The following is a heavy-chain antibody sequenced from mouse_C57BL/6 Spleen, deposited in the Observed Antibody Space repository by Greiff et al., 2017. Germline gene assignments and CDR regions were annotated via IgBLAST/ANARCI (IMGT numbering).Heavy chain of an antibody. J-gene: IGHJ2*01. D-gene: IGHD2-2*01. CDR3: ARPYGYGGNYFDY. V-gene: IGHV5-17*01. CDR1: GFTFSDYG. Sequence: EVKVVESGGGLVKPGGSLKLSCAASGFTFSDYGMHWVRQAPEKGLEWVAYISSGSSTIYYADTVTGRFTISRDNAKNTLFLQMTSLRSEDTAMYYCARPYGYGGNYFDYWGQGTTLTVSS. CDR2: ISSGSSTI.